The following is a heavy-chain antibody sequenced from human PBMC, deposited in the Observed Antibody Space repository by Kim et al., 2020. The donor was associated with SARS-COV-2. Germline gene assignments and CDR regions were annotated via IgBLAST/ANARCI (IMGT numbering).Heavy chain of an antibody. CDR1: GFTFSSYA. J-gene: IGHJ2*01. Sequence: GGSLRLSCAASGFTFSSYAMSWVRQAPGKGLEWVSVIYSGGSSTYYADSVKGRFTISRDNSKNTLYLQMNSLRAEDTAVYYCAGLSMVRGWYFDLWGRGTLVTVSS. CDR2: IYSGGSST. V-gene: IGHV3-23*03. D-gene: IGHD3-10*01. CDR3: AGLSMVRGWYFDL.